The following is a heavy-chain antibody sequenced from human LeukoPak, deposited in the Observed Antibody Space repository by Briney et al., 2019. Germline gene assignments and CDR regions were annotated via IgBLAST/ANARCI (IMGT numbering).Heavy chain of an antibody. CDR2: IKCKTDGGTT. CDR1: GFTFSNAW. J-gene: IGHJ4*02. CDR3: TTEDYDYVWGSYRLFDY. D-gene: IGHD3-16*02. V-gene: IGHV3-15*01. Sequence: PGGSLRLSCAASGFTFSNAWMSWVRQAPGKGLEWVGRIKCKTDGGTTDYAAPVKGRFTISRDDSKNTLYLQMNSLKTEDTAVYYCTTEDYDYVWGSYRLFDYWGQGTLVTVSS.